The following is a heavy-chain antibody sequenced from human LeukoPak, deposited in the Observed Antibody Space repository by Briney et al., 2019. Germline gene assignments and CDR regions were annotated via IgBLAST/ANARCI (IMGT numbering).Heavy chain of an antibody. CDR2: INHSGST. D-gene: IGHD3-16*01. CDR3: ATVPGTMITTFGGGLDYMDV. Sequence: SETLSLTCAVYGGSFSGYYWSWIRQPPGKGLEWIGEINHSGSTNYNPSLKSRVTISVDTSKNQFSLKLSSVTAADTAVYYCATVPGTMITTFGGGLDYMDVWGKGTTVTVSS. J-gene: IGHJ6*03. CDR1: GGSFSGYY. V-gene: IGHV4-34*01.